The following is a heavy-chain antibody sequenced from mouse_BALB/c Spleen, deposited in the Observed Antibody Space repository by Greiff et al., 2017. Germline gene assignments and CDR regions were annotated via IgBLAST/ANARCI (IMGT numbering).Heavy chain of an antibody. J-gene: IGHJ2*01. CDR1: GFTFSSYG. V-gene: IGHV5-6*03. Sequence: EVKLVESGGGLVKPGGSLKLSCAASGFTFSSYGMSWVRQTPDKRLEWVATISSGGSYTYYPDSVKGRFTISRDNAKNTLYLQMSSLKSEDTAMYYCARRDGRDYYFDYWGQGTTLTVSS. CDR2: ISSGGSYT. CDR3: ARRDGRDYYFDY. D-gene: IGHD3-3*01.